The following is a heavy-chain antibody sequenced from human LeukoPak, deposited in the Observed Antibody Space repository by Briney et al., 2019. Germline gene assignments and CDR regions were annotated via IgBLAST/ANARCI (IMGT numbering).Heavy chain of an antibody. CDR2: ISYDGSNK. Sequence: PGGSLRLSCAASGFTFSSYAMHWVRQAPGKGLEWVAVISYDGSNKYYADSVKGRFTTSRDNSKNTLYLQMNSLRAEDTAVYYCARGAETGGRTSKTRGYGDYYYYYGMDVWGQGTTVTVSS. CDR3: ARGAETGGRTSKTRGYGDYYYYYGMDV. V-gene: IGHV3-30-3*01. D-gene: IGHD4-17*01. J-gene: IGHJ6*02. CDR1: GFTFSSYA.